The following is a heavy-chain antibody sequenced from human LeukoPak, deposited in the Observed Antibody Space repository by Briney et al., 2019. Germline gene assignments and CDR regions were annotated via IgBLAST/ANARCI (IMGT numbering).Heavy chain of an antibody. V-gene: IGHV1-8*03. Sequence: ASVKVSCKASGYTFTSYDINWVRQATGQGLEWMGWMNPNSGNTGYAQKFQGRVTITRNTSISTAYMELSSLRSEDTAVYYCARAGPFYSGNYLGFWGQGTLVTVSS. CDR3: ARAGPFYSGNYLGF. J-gene: IGHJ4*02. D-gene: IGHD1-26*01. CDR1: GYTFTSYD. CDR2: MNPNSGNT.